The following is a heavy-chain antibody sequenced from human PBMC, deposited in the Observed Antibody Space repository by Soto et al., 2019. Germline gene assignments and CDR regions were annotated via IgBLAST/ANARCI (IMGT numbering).Heavy chain of an antibody. CDR3: ARPTSLLLSAEFDY. Sequence: GESLKISWEGSGYSFTSYWSGWVRQMPGKGLEWMGIIYPGDSDTRYSRSFQGQVTISADKSISTAYLQWSSLKASDTAMYYCARPTSLLLSAEFDYWGQGTLVTVSS. CDR1: GYSFTSYW. D-gene: IGHD2-15*01. V-gene: IGHV5-51*01. J-gene: IGHJ4*02. CDR2: IYPGDSDT.